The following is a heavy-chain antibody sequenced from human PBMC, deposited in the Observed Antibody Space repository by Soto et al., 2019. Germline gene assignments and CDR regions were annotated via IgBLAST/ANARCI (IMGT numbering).Heavy chain of an antibody. CDR3: ARVIVIDYYDIYDAFDI. J-gene: IGHJ3*02. CDR1: GGTFSSYA. CDR2: IIPIFGTA. D-gene: IGHD3-22*01. V-gene: IGHV1-69*13. Sequence: SVKVACKASGGTFSSYAISWVRQAPGQGLEWMGGIIPIFGTANYAQKFQGRVTITADESTSTAYMELSSLRSEDTAVYYCARVIVIDYYDIYDAFDIWGQGTMVTVSS.